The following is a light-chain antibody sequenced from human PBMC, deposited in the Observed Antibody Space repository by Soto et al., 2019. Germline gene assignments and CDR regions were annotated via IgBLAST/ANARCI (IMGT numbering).Light chain of an antibody. Sequence: QSVLTQPPSASGTPGQRVTISCSGSSSNIGVNYVYWYQQLPGTAPKLLIYTNNERPSGVPDRFSGSKSGTSASLAISGLRSEDEAEYHCATWDDSLSGVVFGGGTKLTV. CDR1: SSNIGVNY. CDR3: ATWDDSLSGVV. V-gene: IGLV1-47*01. J-gene: IGLJ2*01. CDR2: TNN.